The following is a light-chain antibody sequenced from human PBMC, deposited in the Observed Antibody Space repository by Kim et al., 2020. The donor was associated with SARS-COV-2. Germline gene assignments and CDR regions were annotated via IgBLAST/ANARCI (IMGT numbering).Light chain of an antibody. CDR3: SSYTSISTWV. J-gene: IGLJ3*02. CDR1: SSDVGGYNY. Sequence: GRSITISCTGTSSDVGGYNYVSWYQQHPGKAPKLIIYDVSKRPSGVSNRFSGSKSGNTASLTISGLQAEDEADYYCSSYTSISTWVFGGGTQLTVL. CDR2: DVS. V-gene: IGLV2-14*04.